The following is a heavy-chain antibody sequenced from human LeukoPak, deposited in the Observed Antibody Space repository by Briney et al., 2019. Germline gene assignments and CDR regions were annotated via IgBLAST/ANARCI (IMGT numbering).Heavy chain of an antibody. D-gene: IGHD1-26*01. CDR1: GFTFDDYA. CDR3: AKGRSLYSGSYYDDY. V-gene: IGHV3-9*01. J-gene: IGHJ4*02. Sequence: GGSLRLSCAASGFTFDDYAMHWVRQAPGKGLEWVSGISWNSGSIGYADSVKGRFTISRDNAKNSLYLQMNSLRAEDTALYCCAKGRSLYSGSYYDDYWGQGTLVTVSS. CDR2: ISWNSGSI.